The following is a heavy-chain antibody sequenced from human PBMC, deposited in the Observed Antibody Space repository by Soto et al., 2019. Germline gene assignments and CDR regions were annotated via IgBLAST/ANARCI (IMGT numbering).Heavy chain of an antibody. Sequence: PSETLSLTCNVSGGSISNYYWTWVRQSPEKGLEWIGYMYYNGNINYNPSLKGRVTISIDTSKNQFSLTLKSVTAADTAVYYCASGGNWFDPWGQGVLVTVS. J-gene: IGHJ5*02. D-gene: IGHD3-16*01. CDR3: ASGGNWFDP. V-gene: IGHV4-59*01. CDR1: GGSISNYY. CDR2: MYYNGNI.